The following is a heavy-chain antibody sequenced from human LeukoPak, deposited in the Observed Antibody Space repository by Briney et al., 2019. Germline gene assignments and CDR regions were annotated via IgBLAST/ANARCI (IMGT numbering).Heavy chain of an antibody. J-gene: IGHJ4*02. CDR2: IYHSGST. CDR3: ARSLVVPAANFDY. CDR1: GGSISSSNW. V-gene: IGHV4-4*02. Sequence: SETLSLTCAVSGGSISSSNWWSWVRQPPGKGLEWIGEIYHSGSTNHNPSLKSRVTISVDKSKNQFSLKLSSVTAADTAVYYCARSLVVPAANFDYWGQGTLVTVSS. D-gene: IGHD2-2*01.